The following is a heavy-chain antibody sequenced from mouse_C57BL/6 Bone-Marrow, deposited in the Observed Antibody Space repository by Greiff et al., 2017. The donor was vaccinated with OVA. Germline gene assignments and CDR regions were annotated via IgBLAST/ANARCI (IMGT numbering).Heavy chain of an antibody. J-gene: IGHJ3*01. Sequence: QVQLKQPGAELVKPGASVKLSCKASGYTFTSYWMHWVKQRPGRGLEWIGRIDPNSGGTKYNEKFKSKATLTVDKPSSTAYMQLSSLTSEDSAVYYCARRRLYYYGSSPWFAYWGQGTLVTVSA. CDR3: ARRRLYYYGSSPWFAY. CDR1: GYTFTSYW. CDR2: IDPNSGGT. V-gene: IGHV1-72*01. D-gene: IGHD1-1*01.